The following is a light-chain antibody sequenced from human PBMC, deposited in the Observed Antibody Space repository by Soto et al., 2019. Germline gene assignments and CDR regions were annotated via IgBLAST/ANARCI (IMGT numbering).Light chain of an antibody. CDR2: EVS. Sequence: LTQPASVSGSPGQSITTSCTGTSSDVGGYNYVSWYQQHPGKGPKLMIYEVSNRPSGVSNRFSGSKSGNTATLTISGLQAEDEADYYCSSYTSTTTRVFGTGTKVTVL. V-gene: IGLV2-14*03. J-gene: IGLJ1*01. CDR3: SSYTSTTTRV. CDR1: SSDVGGYNY.